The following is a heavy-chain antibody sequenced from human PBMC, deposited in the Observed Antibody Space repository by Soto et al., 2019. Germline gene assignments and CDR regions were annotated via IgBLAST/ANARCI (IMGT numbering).Heavy chain of an antibody. J-gene: IGHJ6*02. CDR3: ARDREGLWFGEFAIGGIYYGMDV. CDR1: GYTFTGYY. V-gene: IGHV1-2*04. D-gene: IGHD3-10*01. CDR2: INPNSGGT. Sequence: ASVKVSCKASGYTFTGYYMHWVRQAPGQGLEWMGWINPNSGGTNYAQKFQGWVTMTRDTSISTAYMELSRLRSDDTAVYYCARDREGLWFGEFAIGGIYYGMDVWGQ.